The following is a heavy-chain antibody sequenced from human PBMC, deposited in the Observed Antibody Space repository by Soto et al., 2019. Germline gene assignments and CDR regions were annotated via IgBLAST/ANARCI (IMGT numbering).Heavy chain of an antibody. V-gene: IGHV4-59*11. J-gene: IGHJ4*02. CDR3: ARADPDASVGY. CDR1: GGSMSSHY. CDR2: ISYSGST. Sequence: SETLSLTCTVSGGSMSSHYWTWLRQPPGKGLEWIGYISYSGSTCYNPSLKSRVTISADTSRNQFSLKLSSVIAADTAVYYCARADPDASVGYWGQGTLVTVSS. D-gene: IGHD3-16*01.